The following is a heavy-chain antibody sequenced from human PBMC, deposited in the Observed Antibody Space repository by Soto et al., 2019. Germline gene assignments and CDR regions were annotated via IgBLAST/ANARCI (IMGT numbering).Heavy chain of an antibody. V-gene: IGHV3-30*18. CDR3: AKDLDISWSNYEYYYYGMDV. CDR2: ISYDGSNK. CDR1: GFTFSSYG. Sequence: GGSLRLSCAASGFTFSSYGMHWVRQAPGKGLEWVAVISYDGSNKYYADSVKGRFTISRDNSKNTLYLQMNSLRAEDTAVYYCAKDLDISWSNYEYYYYGMDVWGQGTTVTVSS. D-gene: IGHD4-4*01. J-gene: IGHJ6*02.